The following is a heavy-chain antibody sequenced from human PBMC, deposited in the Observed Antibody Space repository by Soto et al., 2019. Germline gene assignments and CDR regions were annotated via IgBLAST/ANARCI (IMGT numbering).Heavy chain of an antibody. D-gene: IGHD1-26*01. V-gene: IGHV1-18*01. CDR2: ISPYNGHT. J-gene: IGHJ5*02. Sequence: GDSVKASCKASGYTFTNFGISWVRQAPGQGPEWMGWISPYNGHTNYAQKLQGRVTMTTDTSTSTAYMELRSLRSDDTAVYYCARVVGALGHWFDPWGQGTLVTVSS. CDR1: GYTFTNFG. CDR3: ARVVGALGHWFDP.